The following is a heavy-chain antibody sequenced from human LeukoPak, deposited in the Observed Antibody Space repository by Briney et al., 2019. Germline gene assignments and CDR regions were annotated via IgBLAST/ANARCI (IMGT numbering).Heavy chain of an antibody. CDR2: INPNSGGT. CDR1: GYTFTSYY. Sequence: ASVKVSCKASGYTFTSYYMHWVRQAPGQGLEWMGWINPNSGGTNYAQKFQGWVTMTRDTSISTAYMELSRLRSDDTAVYYCARDVRLGAGYAFDIWGQGTMVTVSS. D-gene: IGHD3-16*01. V-gene: IGHV1-2*04. J-gene: IGHJ3*02. CDR3: ARDVRLGAGYAFDI.